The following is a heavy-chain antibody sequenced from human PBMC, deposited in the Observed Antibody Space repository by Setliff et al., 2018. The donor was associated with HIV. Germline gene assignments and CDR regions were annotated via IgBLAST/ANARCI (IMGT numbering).Heavy chain of an antibody. Sequence: PGESQKISYAASGFTFSNSGIHWVRQAPGKGLEWVAFIRYDGIIEHYRDSVRGRFTISRDNSKNTVYLQMNSLSAEDTAVYYCGKDRTDVAATIANYWGQGTLVTVSS. J-gene: IGHJ4*02. CDR3: GKDRTDVAATIANY. CDR2: IRYDGIIE. CDR1: GFTFSNSG. V-gene: IGHV3-30*02. D-gene: IGHD5-12*01.